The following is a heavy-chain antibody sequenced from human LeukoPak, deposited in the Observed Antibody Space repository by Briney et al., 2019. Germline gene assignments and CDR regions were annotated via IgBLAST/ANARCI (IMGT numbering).Heavy chain of an antibody. J-gene: IGHJ1*01. V-gene: IGHV1-18*01. CDR2: TSPYNGNT. CDR1: GYSFISYG. Sequence: VASVKVSCKASGYSFISYGICWVRQAPGQGLEWMGWTSPYNGNTNYAQKVQGRVTMTTDTSTSTAYMELRSLRSDDTVVYYCARGHDWSGTGYCSGGSCYRDEYFQHWGQGTLVTVSS. CDR3: ARGHDWSGTGYCSGGSCYRDEYFQH. D-gene: IGHD2-15*01.